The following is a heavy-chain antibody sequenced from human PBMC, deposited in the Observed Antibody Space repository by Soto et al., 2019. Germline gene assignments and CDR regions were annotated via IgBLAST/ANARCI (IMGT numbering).Heavy chain of an antibody. D-gene: IGHD4-17*01. V-gene: IGHV3-23*01. CDR2: ISGSGGST. CDR3: AKDKAGDYVPYYYYYYMDV. Sequence: GGSLRLSCAASGFTFSSYAMSWVRQAPGKGLEWVSAISGSGGSTYYADSVKGRFTISRDNSKNTLYLQMNSLRAEDTAVYYCAKDKAGDYVPYYYYYYMDVWGKGTTVTVSS. CDR1: GFTFSSYA. J-gene: IGHJ6*03.